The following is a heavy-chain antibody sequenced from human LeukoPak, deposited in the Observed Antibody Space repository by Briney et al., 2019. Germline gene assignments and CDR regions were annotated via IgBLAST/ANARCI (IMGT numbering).Heavy chain of an antibody. D-gene: IGHD3-10*01. Sequence: PSETLSLTCAVYGGSFSGYYWSWIRQPPGKGLEWIGEINHSGSTNYNPSLKSRVTISVDTSKNQFSLKLSSVTAADTAVYYCARDLSSGYYVSGSPTPHFDYWGQGTLVTVSS. V-gene: IGHV4-34*01. CDR2: INHSGST. CDR3: ARDLSSGYYVSGSPTPHFDY. CDR1: GGSFSGYY. J-gene: IGHJ4*02.